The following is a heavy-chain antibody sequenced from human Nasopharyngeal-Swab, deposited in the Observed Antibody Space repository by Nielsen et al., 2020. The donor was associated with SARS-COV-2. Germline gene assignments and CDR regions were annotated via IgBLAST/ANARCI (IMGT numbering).Heavy chain of an antibody. CDR3: AKGQGADWYFDL. CDR1: GFTFSSYA. J-gene: IGHJ2*01. CDR2: ISGSGGST. V-gene: IGHV3-23*01. Sequence: GESLKISCAASGFTFSSYAMSWVRQAPGKGLEWVSAISGSGGSTYYADSVKGRFTLSRDNSKNTLYLQMNSLRAEDTAVYYCAKGQGADWYFDLWGRGTLVTVSS.